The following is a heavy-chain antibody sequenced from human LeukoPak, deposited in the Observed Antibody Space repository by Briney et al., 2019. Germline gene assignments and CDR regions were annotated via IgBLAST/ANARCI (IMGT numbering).Heavy chain of an antibody. V-gene: IGHV3-74*01. CDR1: GVSFSNYW. CDR3: ASAYTYVRLGDH. CDR2: TNLHGTAV. Sequence: GGSLRLSCEVSGVSFSNYWMHWVRQAPGKGLGWVARTNLHGTAVDYADSVKGRFIISRDNAKNTLFLQMNSLRVVDTAVYYCASAYTYVRLGDHWGQGTLVTVSS. D-gene: IGHD3-16*01. J-gene: IGHJ4*02.